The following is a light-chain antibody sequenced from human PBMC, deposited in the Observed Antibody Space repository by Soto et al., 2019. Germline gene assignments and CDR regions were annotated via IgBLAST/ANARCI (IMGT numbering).Light chain of an antibody. CDR1: SSDLGNHNL. CDR2: EAS. V-gene: IGLV2-23*01. Sequence: QAVVTQPASVSGSPGQSITISCTGTSSDLGNHNLVSWYQQYPGKAPTLMIYEASQRPSGISHRFSGSKSGNTASLTISGLQTEDEANYYCCSYAGRSTWVFGGGTKLTVL. J-gene: IGLJ3*02. CDR3: CSYAGRSTWV.